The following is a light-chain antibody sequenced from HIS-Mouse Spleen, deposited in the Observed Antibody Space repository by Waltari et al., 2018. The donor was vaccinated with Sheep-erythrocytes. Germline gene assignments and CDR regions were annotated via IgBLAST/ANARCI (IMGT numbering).Light chain of an antibody. J-gene: IGLJ3*02. CDR3: SSYAGSNNWV. CDR1: SRAVGGYNY. V-gene: IGLV2-8*01. CDR2: EVS. Sequence: QSALTQPPSASGSPGQSVPIPCPGTSRAVGGYNYVPWYQQHPGKAPNLMIYEVSKRPSGVPDRFSGSKSGNTASLTVSGLQAEDEADYYCSSYAGSNNWVFGGGTKLTVL.